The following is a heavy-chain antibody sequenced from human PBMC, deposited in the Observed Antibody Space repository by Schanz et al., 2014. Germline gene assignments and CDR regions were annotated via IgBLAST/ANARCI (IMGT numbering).Heavy chain of an antibody. CDR3: ASGVHVSSLQKGLQF. J-gene: IGHJ1*01. Sequence: EVQLLESGGGLVQPGGSLRLSCAASGFTFSSYAMSWVRQVPGKGLEWLTYIATSSSTRHYADSVKGRVTISRDNAKNSVSLQMRRLRVEDTAVYYCASGVHVSSLQKGLQFWGRGTLVIVSS. D-gene: IGHD3-10*01. CDR2: IATSSSTR. CDR1: GFTFSSYA. V-gene: IGHV3-48*01.